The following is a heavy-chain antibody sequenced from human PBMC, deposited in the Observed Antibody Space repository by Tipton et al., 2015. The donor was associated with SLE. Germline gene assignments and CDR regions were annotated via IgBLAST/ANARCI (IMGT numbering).Heavy chain of an antibody. CDR2: IYYSGST. CDR1: GGSISSSSYY. V-gene: IGHV4-39*07. D-gene: IGHD5-18*01. Sequence: TLSLTCTVSGGSISSSSYYWGWIRQPPGKGLEWIGSIYYSGSTYYNPSLKSRVTISVDTSKNQFSLKLSSVTAADTAVYYCARLTAMVSSDAFDIWGQGTMVTVSS. J-gene: IGHJ3*02. CDR3: ARLTAMVSSDAFDI.